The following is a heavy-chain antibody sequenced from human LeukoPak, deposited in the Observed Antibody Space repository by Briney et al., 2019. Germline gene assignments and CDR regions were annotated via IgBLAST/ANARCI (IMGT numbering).Heavy chain of an antibody. CDR2: IRSTPDGGAT. Sequence: GGSLRLSCAASGFTFSSLWMTWVRQALGKGLEWVGRIRSTPDGGATDYAAPVKGRFTISRDDSKNTLYLQMSSLRTEDTAVYYCATDLHFGYCTATSCANYWGQGTLVTVSS. CDR3: ATDLHFGYCTATSCANY. V-gene: IGHV3-15*01. J-gene: IGHJ4*02. D-gene: IGHD2-2*03. CDR1: GFTFSSLW.